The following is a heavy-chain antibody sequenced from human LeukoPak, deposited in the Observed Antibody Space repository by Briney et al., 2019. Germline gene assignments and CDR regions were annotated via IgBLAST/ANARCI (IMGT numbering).Heavy chain of an antibody. D-gene: IGHD4-11*01. CDR3: AKDLGYSNYPTHYYYGMDV. Sequence: QPGGSLRLSCAASGFTFDDYAMHWVRQAPGKGLEWVSGISWNSGSIGYADSVKGRFTISRDNAKNSLYLQMNSLRAEDTALYYCAKDLGYSNYPTHYYYGMDVWGQGTTVTVSS. CDR2: ISWNSGSI. J-gene: IGHJ6*02. V-gene: IGHV3-9*01. CDR1: GFTFDDYA.